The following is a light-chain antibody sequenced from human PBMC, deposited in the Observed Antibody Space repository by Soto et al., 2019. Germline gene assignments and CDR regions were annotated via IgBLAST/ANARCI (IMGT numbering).Light chain of an antibody. V-gene: IGKV3-11*01. J-gene: IGKJ5*01. CDR1: QSVNRY. CDR3: QQREHWPPIT. Sequence: EVVLTQSPATLSLSPGERATLSCRASQSVNRYLAWYQQKPGQAPRLLIYDTSNRATGIPARFSGSGSGTDFTLTIGSLEPEDFAVYYCQQREHWPPITFGQGTRLEIK. CDR2: DTS.